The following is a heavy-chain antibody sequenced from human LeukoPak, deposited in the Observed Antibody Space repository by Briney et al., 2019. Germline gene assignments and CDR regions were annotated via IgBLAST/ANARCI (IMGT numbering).Heavy chain of an antibody. CDR1: GGSISSGGYY. D-gene: IGHD2-2*01. J-gene: IGHJ6*02. CDR3: ARVTNLYYYDMDV. Sequence: SETLSLTCTVSGGSISSGGYYWSWIRQHPGKGLEWIGYIYYSGSTYYNPSLKSRATISVDTSKNQFSLKLSSVTAADTAVYYCARVTNLYYYDMDVWGQGTTVTVSS. V-gene: IGHV4-31*03. CDR2: IYYSGST.